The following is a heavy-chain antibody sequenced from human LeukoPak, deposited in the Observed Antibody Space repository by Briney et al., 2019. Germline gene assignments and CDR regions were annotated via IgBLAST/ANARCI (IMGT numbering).Heavy chain of an antibody. J-gene: IGHJ4*02. CDR1: GFTFSSYG. Sequence: GGSLRLSCAASGFTFSSYGMHWVRQAPGRGLEWVAVIWNDGSHKYYADSVKGRFTISRDNAKNSLYLQMNSLRAEDTAVYYCARIGAGSSRDYWGQGTLVTVSS. V-gene: IGHV3-33*03. CDR3: ARIGAGSSRDY. D-gene: IGHD6-13*01. CDR2: IWNDGSHK.